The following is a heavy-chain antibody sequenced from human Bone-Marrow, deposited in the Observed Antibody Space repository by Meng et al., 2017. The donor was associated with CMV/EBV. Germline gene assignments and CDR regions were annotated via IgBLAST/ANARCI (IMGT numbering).Heavy chain of an antibody. CDR3: ASSDCSSTSCYGDYFDY. D-gene: IGHD2-2*01. CDR1: GFTFSSYS. J-gene: IGHJ4*02. Sequence: GGSLRLSCAASGFTFSSYSMNWVRQAPGKGLEWVSVIYSGGSTYYADSVKGRFTISRDNSKNTLYLQMNSLRAEDTAVYYCASSDCSSTSCYGDYFDYWGQGPLVTVSS. CDR2: IYSGGST. V-gene: IGHV3-53*01.